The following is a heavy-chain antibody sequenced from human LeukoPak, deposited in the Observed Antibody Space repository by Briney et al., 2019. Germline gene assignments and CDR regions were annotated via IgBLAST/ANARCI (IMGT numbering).Heavy chain of an antibody. CDR3: ARGRKRRSSTSCYRRNWFDP. CDR2: VNHSGST. Sequence: RTSETLSLTCAVYGGSFSGYYWSWIRQPPGKGLEWIGEVNHSGSTNYNPSLKSRVTISVDTSKNQFSLKLSSVTAADTAVYYCARGRKRRSSTSCYRRNWFDPWGQGTLVTVSS. V-gene: IGHV4-34*01. J-gene: IGHJ5*02. D-gene: IGHD2-2*02. CDR1: GGSFSGYY.